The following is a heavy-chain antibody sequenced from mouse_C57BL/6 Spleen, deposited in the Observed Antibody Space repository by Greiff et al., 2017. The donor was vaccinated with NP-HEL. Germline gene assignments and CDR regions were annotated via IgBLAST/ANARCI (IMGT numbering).Heavy chain of an antibody. CDR3: ASRSNYAMDY. V-gene: IGHV1-76*01. J-gene: IGHJ4*01. CDR2: IYPGSGNT. CDR1: GYTFTDYY. Sequence: QVQLQQSGAELVRPGASVKLSCKASGYTFTDYYINWVKQRPGQGLEWIARIYPGSGNTYYNEKFKGKATLTAEKSSSTAYMQLSSLTSEDSAVYFCASRSNYAMDYWGQGTSVTVSS. D-gene: IGHD1-1*01.